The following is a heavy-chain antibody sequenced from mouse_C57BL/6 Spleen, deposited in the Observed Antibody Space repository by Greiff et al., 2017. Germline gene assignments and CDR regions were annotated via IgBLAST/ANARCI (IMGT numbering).Heavy chain of an antibody. Sequence: QVQLKESGAELVRPGASVKLSCKASGYTFTSYGISWVKQRTGQGLEWIGEIYPRSGNTYYNEKFKGKATLTADKSSSTAYMELRSLTSEDSAVXFCAREDTVTYFDYWGQGTTLTVSS. D-gene: IGHD1-1*01. V-gene: IGHV1-81*01. CDR1: GYTFTSYG. CDR2: IYPRSGNT. CDR3: AREDTVTYFDY. J-gene: IGHJ2*01.